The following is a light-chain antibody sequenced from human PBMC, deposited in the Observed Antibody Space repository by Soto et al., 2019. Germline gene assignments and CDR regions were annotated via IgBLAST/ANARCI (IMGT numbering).Light chain of an antibody. CDR1: QSISTW. J-gene: IGKJ1*01. CDR2: KAS. Sequence: DIPMTQSPPTLSASVGDRVTITCRASQSISTWLAWYQQKPGKAPKLLIYKASSLESGVPSRFSGSGSGTEFTLTISSLQPDDFATYYCLQSNTYFQWTFGQGTKVEIK. V-gene: IGKV1-5*03. CDR3: LQSNTYFQWT.